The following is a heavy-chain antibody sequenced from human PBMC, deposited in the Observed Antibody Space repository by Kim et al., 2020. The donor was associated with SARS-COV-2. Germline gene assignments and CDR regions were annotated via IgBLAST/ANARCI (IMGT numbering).Heavy chain of an antibody. D-gene: IGHD2-21*01. CDR1: GFTFSSYW. V-gene: IGHV3-74*01. J-gene: IGHJ4*02. CDR2: INSDGSST. CDR3: ARSHRGGDGYNGGSDY. Sequence: GGSLRLSCAASGFTFSSYWMHWVRQAPRKGLVWVSRINSDGSSTSYADTVKGRFTISRDNAKKTLYLQMNSLRAEDPAVYYCARSHRGGDGYNGGSDYWGQGTLVTVS.